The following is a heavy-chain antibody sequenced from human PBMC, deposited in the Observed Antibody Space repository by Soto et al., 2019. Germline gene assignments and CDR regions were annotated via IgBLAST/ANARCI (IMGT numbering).Heavy chain of an antibody. Sequence: SETLSLTCAVYGGSFSGYYWSWIRQPPGKGLEWIGEINHSGSTNYNPSLKSRVTISVDTSKNQFSLKLSSVTAADTAVYYCARGPRFDYWGQGTLVTVSS. J-gene: IGHJ4*02. CDR1: GGSFSGYY. CDR2: INHSGST. CDR3: ARGPRFDY. V-gene: IGHV4-34*01.